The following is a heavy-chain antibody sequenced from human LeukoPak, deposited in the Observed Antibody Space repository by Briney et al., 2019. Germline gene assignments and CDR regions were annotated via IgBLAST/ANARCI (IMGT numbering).Heavy chain of an antibody. CDR3: ARARIAAALGNWFDP. D-gene: IGHD6-13*01. CDR1: GFTFSSYA. Sequence: GGSLRLSCAASGFTFSSYAMHWVRQAPAKGLEWVAVISYDGSNKYYADSVKGRFTISRDNSKNTMYLQMNSLRAEDTAVYYCARARIAAALGNWFDPWGQGTLVTVSS. V-gene: IGHV3-30-3*01. J-gene: IGHJ5*02. CDR2: ISYDGSNK.